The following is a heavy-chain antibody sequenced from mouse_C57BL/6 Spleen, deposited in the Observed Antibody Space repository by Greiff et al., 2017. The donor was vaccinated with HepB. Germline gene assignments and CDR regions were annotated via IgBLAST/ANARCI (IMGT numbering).Heavy chain of an antibody. D-gene: IGHD1-1*01. V-gene: IGHV1-80*01. CDR3: ARRRDIITTVVATEYFDY. Sequence: QVQLQQSGAELVKPGASVKISCKASGYAFSSYWMNWVKQRPGKGLEWIGQIYPGDGDTNYNGKFKGKATLTADKSSSTAYMQLSSLTSEDSAVYFCARRRDIITTVVATEYFDYWGQGTTLTVSS. CDR1: GYAFSSYW. CDR2: IYPGDGDT. J-gene: IGHJ2*01.